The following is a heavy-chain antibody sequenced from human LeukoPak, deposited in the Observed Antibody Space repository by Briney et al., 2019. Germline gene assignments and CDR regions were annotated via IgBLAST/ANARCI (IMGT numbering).Heavy chain of an antibody. V-gene: IGHV3-48*03. CDR2: ISSSGSSI. D-gene: IGHD2-15*01. CDR1: GFTFSTYE. CDR3: ARDGCSGGSCIVLYYYYYYYMDV. Sequence: GGSLRLSCAASGFTFSTYEMNWVRQAPGKGLEWVSYISSSGSSIYYADSVKGRFTISRDNAKNSLYLQMNSLRAEDTAVYYCARDGCSGGSCIVLYYYYYYYMDVWGKGTTVTVSS. J-gene: IGHJ6*03.